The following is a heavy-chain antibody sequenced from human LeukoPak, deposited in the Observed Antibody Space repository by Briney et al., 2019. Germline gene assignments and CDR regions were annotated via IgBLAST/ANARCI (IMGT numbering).Heavy chain of an antibody. CDR2: IYHSGTT. CDR1: GGSISSYY. J-gene: IGHJ4*02. Sequence: SETLSLTCTVSGGSISSYYWNWIRQPPGKGLEWIGDIYHSGTTDYNPSLKSRVTISVDRFKNQLSLKLSSVTAADTAVYYCAREGDSGSYLYWGQGTLVTVSS. D-gene: IGHD1-26*01. CDR3: AREGDSGSYLY. V-gene: IGHV4-59*12.